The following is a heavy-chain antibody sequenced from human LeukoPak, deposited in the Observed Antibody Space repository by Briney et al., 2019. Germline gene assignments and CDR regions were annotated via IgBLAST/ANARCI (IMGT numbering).Heavy chain of an antibody. J-gene: IGHJ4*02. D-gene: IGHD3-10*01. CDR2: ISAYNGNT. V-gene: IGHV1-18*01. CDR3: ARDSNGMVKGVGYFDY. Sequence: ASVKVSCKASGYTFTSYGISWVRQAPGQGLEWMGWISAYNGNTNYAQKLQGRVTMTTDTSTSTAYMELRSLRSDDTAVYYCARDSNGMVKGVGYFDYWGQGTLVTVSS. CDR1: GYTFTSYG.